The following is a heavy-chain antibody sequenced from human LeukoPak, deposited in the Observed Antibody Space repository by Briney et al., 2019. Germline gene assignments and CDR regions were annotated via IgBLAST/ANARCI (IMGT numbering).Heavy chain of an antibody. D-gene: IGHD6-13*01. CDR1: GFTFDEYA. J-gene: IGHJ6*02. V-gene: IGHV3-43*02. CDR3: AKPMYSSTWTYYYYPMDV. CDR2: ISGDDGTT. Sequence: PGGSLRLSCVASGFTFDEYALHWARQAPGKGLEWVSLISGDDGTTYYADSVRGRFTISRDNSKHSLYLQMNSLKTEDTGLYYCAKPMYSSTWTYYYYPMDVWGQGTTVTVSS.